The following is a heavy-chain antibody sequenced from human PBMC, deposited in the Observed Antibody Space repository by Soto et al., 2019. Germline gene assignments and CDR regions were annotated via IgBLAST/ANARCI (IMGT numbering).Heavy chain of an antibody. CDR2: MSWNRGSI. CDR3: AKDISLGELSAPDH. Sequence: SLRLSCVASGFTFDDFAMHWVRQAPVKGLEWVSGMSWNRGSIVYADSVKGRFTISRDNAKNSLYLQMNSLRPEDTALCYCAKDISLGELSAPDHWGQGTLVTVSS. V-gene: IGHV3-9*01. D-gene: IGHD3-16*02. J-gene: IGHJ4*02. CDR1: GFTFDDFA.